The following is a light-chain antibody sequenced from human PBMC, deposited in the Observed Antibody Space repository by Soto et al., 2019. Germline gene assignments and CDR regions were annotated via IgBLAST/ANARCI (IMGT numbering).Light chain of an antibody. CDR3: LQDYNYPYT. CDR2: ATS. J-gene: IGKJ2*01. Sequence: EIVMTQSPATLSVSPGERATLSCRASQSINGNLAWYQRKPGQAPRLLMYATSVRATGIPARFSGSGSGTEYTLTISSLQSEDFATYYCLQDYNYPYTFGQGTKLEIK. V-gene: IGKV3-15*01. CDR1: QSINGN.